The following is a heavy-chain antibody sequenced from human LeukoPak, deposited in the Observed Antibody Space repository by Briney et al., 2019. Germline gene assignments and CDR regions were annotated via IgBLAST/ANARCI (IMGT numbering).Heavy chain of an antibody. V-gene: IGHV3-9*01. J-gene: IGHJ4*02. D-gene: IGHD1-26*01. CDR3: AKGSTGSFLTDY. CDR2: ISWNSGSI. Sequence: PGGSLRLSCAASGFTFDDYAMHWVRQAPGKGLEWVSGISWNSGSIGYADSVKGRLTISRDNAKKSLFLQMNSLRAEDTALYYCAKGSTGSFLTDYWGQGTLVTVSS. CDR1: GFTFDDYA.